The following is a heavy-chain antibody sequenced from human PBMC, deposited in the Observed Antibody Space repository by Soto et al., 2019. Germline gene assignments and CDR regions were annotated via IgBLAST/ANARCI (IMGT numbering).Heavy chain of an antibody. Sequence: GGSLRLSCAASGLTFSSYAMHWVRQAPGKGLDWVALISYDGSDKDYADSVKGRFTISRDNSRNTLFLQMNSLRAEDTAVYYCARDYYKYYDSSGYYRSPAYWGQGTLVTVSS. D-gene: IGHD3-22*01. CDR3: ARDYYKYYDSSGYYRSPAY. J-gene: IGHJ4*02. V-gene: IGHV3-30-3*01. CDR1: GLTFSSYA. CDR2: ISYDGSDK.